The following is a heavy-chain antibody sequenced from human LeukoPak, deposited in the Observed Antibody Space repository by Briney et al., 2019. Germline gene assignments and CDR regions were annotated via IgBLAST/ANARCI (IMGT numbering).Heavy chain of an antibody. J-gene: IGHJ4*02. D-gene: IGHD6-13*01. Sequence: PGGSLRLSCAASGFTVSSNYMSWVRQAPGKGLEWVSAISGSGGSTYYADSVKGRFTISRDNSKNTLYLQMNSLRAEDTAVYYCANPHSSTVQYWGQGTLVTVSS. V-gene: IGHV3-23*01. CDR3: ANPHSSTVQY. CDR1: GFTVSSNY. CDR2: ISGSGGST.